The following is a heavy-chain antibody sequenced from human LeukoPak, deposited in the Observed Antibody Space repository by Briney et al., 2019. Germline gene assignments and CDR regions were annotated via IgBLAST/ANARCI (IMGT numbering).Heavy chain of an antibody. J-gene: IGHJ4*02. CDR3: ARGPRYCSGGSCYSYLDY. CDR2: INPSGGST. Sequence: ASVKVSCKASGYTFTSYYMHWVRQAPGQGLEWMGIINPSGGSTSYAQKFQGRVTMTRDTSTSTVYVELSSLRSEDTAVYYCARGPRYCSGGSCYSYLDYWGQGTLVAVSS. D-gene: IGHD2-15*01. CDR1: GYTFTSYY. V-gene: IGHV1-46*01.